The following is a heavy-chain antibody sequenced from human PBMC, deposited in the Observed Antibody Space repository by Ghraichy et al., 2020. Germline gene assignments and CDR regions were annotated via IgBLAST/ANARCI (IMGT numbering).Heavy chain of an antibody. CDR1: GIPFSTFW. CDR2: INSDGSST. Sequence: GESLNISCAASGIPFSTFWMHWVRQVPGMGLVWVSRINSDGSSTTYADSVKGRFTVSRDNAKNTLYLQMNSLRAEDTASYYCACGAGVTGTTFPYYFDIWGQGTLVTVSS. D-gene: IGHD1-7*01. J-gene: IGHJ4*02. CDR3: ACGAGVTGTTFPYYFDI. V-gene: IGHV3-74*03.